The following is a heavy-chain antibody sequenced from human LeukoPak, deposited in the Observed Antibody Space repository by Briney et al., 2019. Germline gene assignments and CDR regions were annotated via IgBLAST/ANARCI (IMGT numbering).Heavy chain of an antibody. CDR2: IKQDGSEK. CDR1: GFTLSSYW. D-gene: IGHD3-10*01. CDR3: ARDWFFDI. J-gene: IGHJ3*02. V-gene: IGHV3-7*01. Sequence: PGGSLRLSCAASGFTLSSYWMSWVRQAPGKGLEWVANIKQDGSEKYYVDSVKGRFTISRDNAKNSLYLQMNSLRAEDTAVYYCARDWFFDIWGQGTMVTVSS.